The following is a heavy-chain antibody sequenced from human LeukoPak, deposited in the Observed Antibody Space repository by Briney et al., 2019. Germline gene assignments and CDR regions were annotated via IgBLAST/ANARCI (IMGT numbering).Heavy chain of an antibody. CDR2: INHSGST. J-gene: IGHJ1*01. Sequence: SETLSLTCAVYGGSFSGYYWSWIRQPPGKGLEWIGEINHSGSTNYNPSLKSRVTISVDTSKNQFSLKLSSVTAADTAVYYCARIGFLEWSIFQHWGQGTLVTVSS. V-gene: IGHV4-34*01. CDR1: GGSFSGYY. CDR3: ARIGFLEWSIFQH. D-gene: IGHD3-3*01.